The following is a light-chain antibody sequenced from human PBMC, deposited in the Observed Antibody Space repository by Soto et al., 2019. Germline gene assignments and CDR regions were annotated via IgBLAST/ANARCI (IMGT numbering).Light chain of an antibody. Sequence: EIVLTQSPATLSLSPGERATLSCRASQSVRSYLAWYQHKHGQAPRLLIYDASNRATGIPARFSGSGSGTDFTLTISSLEPEDFEVYYCQQRSNWPLTFGGGTKVDIK. CDR3: QQRSNWPLT. J-gene: IGKJ4*01. CDR2: DAS. V-gene: IGKV3-11*01. CDR1: QSVRSY.